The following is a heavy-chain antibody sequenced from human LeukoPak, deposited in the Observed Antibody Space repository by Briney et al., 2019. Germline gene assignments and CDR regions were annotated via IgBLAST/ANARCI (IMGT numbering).Heavy chain of an antibody. V-gene: IGHV4-34*08. J-gene: IGHJ4*02. CDR1: GFTFSTYS. Sequence: GSLRLSCGASGFTFSTYSMNWIRQPPGKGLEWIGEINHSGSTNYNPSLKSRVTISVDTSKNQFSLKLSSVTAADTAVYYCARSGYYTAIDYWGQGTLVTVSS. D-gene: IGHD3-3*01. CDR3: ARSGYYTAIDY. CDR2: INHSGST.